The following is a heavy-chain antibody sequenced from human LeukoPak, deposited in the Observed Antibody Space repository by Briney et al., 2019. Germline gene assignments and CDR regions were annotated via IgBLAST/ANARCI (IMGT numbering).Heavy chain of an antibody. CDR2: VFSSGST. CDR1: GGSISSYY. J-gene: IGHJ4*02. CDR3: ARDQGYSDYYFDY. D-gene: IGHD4-11*01. Sequence: PSETLSLTCTVSGGSISSYYWSWIRQPAGKGLAWIGRVFSSGSTNYNPSLKSRVTISVDKSKNQFSLILTSVTAADTAVYYCARDQGYSDYYFDYWGQGSLVTVSS. V-gene: IGHV4-4*07.